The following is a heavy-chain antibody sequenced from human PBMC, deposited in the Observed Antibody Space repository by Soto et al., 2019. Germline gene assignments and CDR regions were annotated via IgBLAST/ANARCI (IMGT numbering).Heavy chain of an antibody. J-gene: IGHJ6*02. Sequence: GGSLRLSCAASGFTFSSYWMHWVRQAPGKGLVWVSRINDYGSSTFYADSVKGRFTISRDNAKNTLYLQMNSLRAEDTAVYYCARQNQYGMDVWGQGTTVTVSS. V-gene: IGHV3-74*01. CDR2: INDYGSST. D-gene: IGHD2-2*01. CDR1: GFTFSSYW. CDR3: ARQNQYGMDV.